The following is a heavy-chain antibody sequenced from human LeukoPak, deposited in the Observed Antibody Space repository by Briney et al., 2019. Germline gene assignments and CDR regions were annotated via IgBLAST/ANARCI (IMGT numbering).Heavy chain of an antibody. D-gene: IGHD2-2*01. J-gene: IGHJ5*02. CDR3: ARGVVPAAMLWFDP. Sequence: SVKVSCKACGGTFSSYAISWVRQAPGQGLEWMGGIIPIFGTANYAQKFQGRVTITADESTSTAYMELSSLRSEDTAVYYCARGVVPAAMLWFDPWGQGTLVTVSS. CDR2: IIPIFGTA. V-gene: IGHV1-69*13. CDR1: GGTFSSYA.